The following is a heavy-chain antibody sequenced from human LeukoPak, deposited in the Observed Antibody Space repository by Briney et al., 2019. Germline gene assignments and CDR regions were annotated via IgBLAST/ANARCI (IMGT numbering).Heavy chain of an antibody. Sequence: GESLKISCKGSGYSFTSYWIGWVRQMPGRGLEGMGIIYPGDSDNRYSPSFQGQFNISADKSISTAYLQWSSLRASDTAMYYCARRVRSKGATPKAGAFDIWGQGTMVTVSS. CDR3: ARRVRSKGATPKAGAFDI. J-gene: IGHJ3*02. CDR1: GYSFTSYW. D-gene: IGHD1-26*01. CDR2: IYPGDSDN. V-gene: IGHV5-51*01.